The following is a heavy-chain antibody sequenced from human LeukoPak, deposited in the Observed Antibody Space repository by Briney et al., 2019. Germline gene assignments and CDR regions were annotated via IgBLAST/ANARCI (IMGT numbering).Heavy chain of an antibody. CDR2: IYYSGST. CDR3: ARGRVSSSTWYSTYYYYFYMDV. Sequence: SETLSLTCTVSGGSISSYYWSWIRQPPAKGLEWIGYIYYSGSTNYNPSLNGRVSISRDTTNNLFSLRLRSVTAADTAVYFCARGRVSSSTWYSTYYYYFYMDVWGKGTTVTVSS. D-gene: IGHD1-1*01. CDR1: GGSISSYY. J-gene: IGHJ6*03. V-gene: IGHV4-59*01.